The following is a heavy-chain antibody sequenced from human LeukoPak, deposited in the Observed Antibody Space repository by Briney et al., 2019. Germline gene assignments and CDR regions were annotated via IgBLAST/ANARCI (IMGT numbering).Heavy chain of an antibody. CDR1: GYTFTGYY. CDR2: INPNSGGT. CDR3: ARDRYYDFWSGYYSYNWFDP. Sequence: GASVKVSCKASGYTFTGYYMHWVRQAPGQGLEWMGWINPNSGGTNYAQKFQGRVTMTRDTSISTAYMELSRLRSDDTAVYYCARDRYYDFWSGYYSYNWFDPWGQGTLVTVSS. V-gene: IGHV1-2*02. D-gene: IGHD3-3*01. J-gene: IGHJ5*02.